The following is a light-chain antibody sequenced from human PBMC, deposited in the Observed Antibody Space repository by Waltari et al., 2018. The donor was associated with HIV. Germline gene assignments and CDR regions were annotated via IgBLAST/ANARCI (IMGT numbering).Light chain of an antibody. Sequence: YELTQPPSVSVTPGQTARITCSGDALPKKYAYWYRQRPGQAPVLVIYKDTERPSWIPERFSGSSSGTTVTLTISGVQAEDEADYYCQSADSSGTYVVFGGGTKLTVL. V-gene: IGLV3-25*03. CDR3: QSADSSGTYVV. J-gene: IGLJ3*02. CDR2: KDT. CDR1: ALPKKY.